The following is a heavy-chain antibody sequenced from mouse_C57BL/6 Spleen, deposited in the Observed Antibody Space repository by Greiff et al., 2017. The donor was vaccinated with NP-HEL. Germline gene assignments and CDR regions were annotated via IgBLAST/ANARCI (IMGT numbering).Heavy chain of an antibody. J-gene: IGHJ2*01. D-gene: IGHD1-2*01. CDR1: GYTFTSYW. CDR3: ARASYGFYYFDY. CDR2: IYPSDSET. V-gene: IGHV1-61*01. Sequence: QVQLQQSGAELVRPGSSVKLSCKASGYTFTSYWMDWVKQRPGQGLEWIGNIYPSDSETHYNQKFKDKATLTVDKSSSTAYMQLSSLTSEDSAVYYCARASYGFYYFDYWGQGTTLTVSS.